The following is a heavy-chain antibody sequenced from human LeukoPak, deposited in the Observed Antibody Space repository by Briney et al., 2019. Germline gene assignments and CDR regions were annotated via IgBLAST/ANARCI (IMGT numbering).Heavy chain of an antibody. Sequence: SVKVSCKASGFTFTSSAVQWVRQARGQRLEWIGWIVVGSGNTNYAQKFQERVTITRDMSTSTAYMEPSSLRSEDTAVYYCAATSYSSGWYRDYWGQGTLVTVSS. J-gene: IGHJ4*02. CDR3: AATSYSSGWYRDY. CDR2: IVVGSGNT. V-gene: IGHV1-58*01. D-gene: IGHD6-19*01. CDR1: GFTFTSSA.